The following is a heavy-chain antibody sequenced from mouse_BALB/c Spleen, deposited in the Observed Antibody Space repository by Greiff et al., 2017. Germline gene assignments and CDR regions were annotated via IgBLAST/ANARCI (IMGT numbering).Heavy chain of an antibody. CDR1: GFTFSSFG. J-gene: IGHJ2*01. CDR3: ARGDYYY. D-gene: IGHD1-1*01. CDR2: ISSGSSTI. V-gene: IGHV5-17*02. Sequence: EVQRVESGGGLVQPGGSRKLSCAASGFTFSSFGMHWVRQAPEKGLEWVAYISSGSSTIYYADTVKGRFTISRDNPKNTLFLQMTSLRSEDTAMYYCARGDYYYWGQGTTLTVSS.